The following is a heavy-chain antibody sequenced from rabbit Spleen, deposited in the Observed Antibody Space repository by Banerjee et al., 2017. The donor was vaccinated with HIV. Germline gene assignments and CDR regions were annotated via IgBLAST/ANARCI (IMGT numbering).Heavy chain of an antibody. CDR2: IGAGSGGT. D-gene: IGHD1-1*01. V-gene: IGHV1S69*01. Sequence: QSVEESGGRLVTPGTPLTLTCTPSGFSLSDYYLSWVRQAPGKGLEWIGFIGAGSGGTVYASWAKGRFTISKSSTTMDLKITSPTTEDTATYFCARTHTDSSSYSGWGPGTLVTVS. J-gene: IGHJ6*01. CDR3: ARTHTDSSSYSG. CDR1: GFSLSDYY.